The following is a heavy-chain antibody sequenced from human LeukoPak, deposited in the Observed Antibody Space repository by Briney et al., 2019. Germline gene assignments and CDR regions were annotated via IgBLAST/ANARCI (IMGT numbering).Heavy chain of an antibody. CDR3: ARDDRGIVATILDDY. CDR2: ISGSGGST. D-gene: IGHD5-12*01. CDR1: GFTFSSYA. V-gene: IGHV3-23*01. Sequence: PGGSLRLSCAASGFTFSSYAMSWVRQAPGKGLEWVSAISGSGGSTYYADSVKGRFTISRDNSKNTLYLQMNSLRAEDTAVYYCARDDRGIVATILDDYWGQGTLVTVSS. J-gene: IGHJ4*02.